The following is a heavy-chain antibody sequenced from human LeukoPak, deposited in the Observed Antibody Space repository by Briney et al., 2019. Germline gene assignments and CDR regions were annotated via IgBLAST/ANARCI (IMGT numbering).Heavy chain of an antibody. Sequence: ASVKVSCKTSGYTFTGYHLHWVRQAPGQGLEWMGSINPNSGFTNYAQRFQGRVTLTRDTSISTVYMELSRLTSDDTAVYSCAREPYTTSSDRHEKAFDYWGQGTLVTVSS. CDR2: INPNSGFT. CDR1: GYTFTGYH. CDR3: AREPYTTSSDRHEKAFDY. V-gene: IGHV1-2*02. J-gene: IGHJ4*02. D-gene: IGHD6-6*01.